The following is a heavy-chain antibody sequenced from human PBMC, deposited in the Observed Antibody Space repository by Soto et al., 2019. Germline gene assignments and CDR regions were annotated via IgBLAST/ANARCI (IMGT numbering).Heavy chain of an antibody. V-gene: IGHV3-23*01. CDR1: GFTFSSYA. D-gene: IGHD4-17*01. CDR3: AKVTSPYYGDYVGAFDI. J-gene: IGHJ3*02. CDR2: ISGSGGST. Sequence: GGSLRLSCAASGFTFSSYAMSWVRQAPGKGLEWVSAISGSGGSTYYTDSVKGRFTISRDNSKNTLYLQMNSLRAEDTAVYYCAKVTSPYYGDYVGAFDIWGQGTMVTVSS.